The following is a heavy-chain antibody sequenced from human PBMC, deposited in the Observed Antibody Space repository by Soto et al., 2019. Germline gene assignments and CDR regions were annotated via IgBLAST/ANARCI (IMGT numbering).Heavy chain of an antibody. D-gene: IGHD5-12*01. CDR2: INPNTGGT. CDR1: GYTFTGYY. CDR3: ARANSGDDDEFDY. Sequence: ASVKVSCKASGYTFTGYYIHWVRQAPGQGLEWMGWINPNTGGTDSQQKFQGRVTMTRDSSITTSYMELSSLRSDDTAVFYRARANSGDDDEFDYWGQGTPVTVSS. J-gene: IGHJ4*02. V-gene: IGHV1-2*02.